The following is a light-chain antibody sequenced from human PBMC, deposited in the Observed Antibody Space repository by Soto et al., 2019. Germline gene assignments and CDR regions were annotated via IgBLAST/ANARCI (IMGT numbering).Light chain of an antibody. Sequence: QSVLTQPPSASGSPGQSVTIYCTGTSSDVGGYNYVSWYQQHPGKAPKVMIYEVSKRPSGVPDRFSGSKSGNTASLTVSGLQAEDEADYYCSSYAGSNNVVFGGGTKVTVL. V-gene: IGLV2-8*01. CDR3: SSYAGSNNVV. J-gene: IGLJ2*01. CDR1: SSDVGGYNY. CDR2: EVS.